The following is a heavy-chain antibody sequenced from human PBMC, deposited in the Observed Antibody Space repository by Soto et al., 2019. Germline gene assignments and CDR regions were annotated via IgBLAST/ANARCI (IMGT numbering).Heavy chain of an antibody. V-gene: IGHV3-23*01. CDR3: AKASGWFGEFDY. J-gene: IGHJ4*02. Sequence: EAQLLESGGGLVQPGGSGRLSCAASGFTFSSYSMSWVRQAPGKGLEWVSSISGSGGSTYYADSVKGRFTISRDNSKNTLYLQMNSLRAEDTAVYYCAKASGWFGEFDYWGQGTLVTVSS. D-gene: IGHD3-10*01. CDR2: ISGSGGST. CDR1: GFTFSSYS.